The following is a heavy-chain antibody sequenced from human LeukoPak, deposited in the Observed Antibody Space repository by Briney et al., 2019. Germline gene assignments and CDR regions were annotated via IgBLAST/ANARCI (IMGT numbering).Heavy chain of an antibody. J-gene: IGHJ4*02. D-gene: IGHD2-15*01. V-gene: IGHV3-48*01. CDR1: GFTFSSYY. Sequence: GGSLRLSCSASGFTFSSYYMTWVRQAPGKGLEWVSHISGTSDTTYYADSVKGRFSISRDNAKNSLYLQMNSLRAEDTAVYYCARDLSDKYCSGGSCYEIDYWGQGTLVTVSS. CDR2: ISGTSDTT. CDR3: ARDLSDKYCSGGSCYEIDY.